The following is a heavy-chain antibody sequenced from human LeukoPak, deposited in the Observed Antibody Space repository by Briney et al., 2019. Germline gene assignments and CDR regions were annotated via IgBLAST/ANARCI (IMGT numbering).Heavy chain of an antibody. V-gene: IGHV1-18*01. CDR3: ARDLLPDGIAAHYYGMDV. J-gene: IGHJ6*02. D-gene: IGHD6-6*01. CDR2: ISAYNGNT. CDR1: GYTFTSYG. Sequence: ASVKVSCKASGYTFTSYGISWVRQAPGQGLEWMGWISAYNGNTNYAQKLQGRVTMTTDTSTSTAYMELRSLRSDDTAVYYCARDLLPDGIAAHYYGMDVWGQGTTVTVSS.